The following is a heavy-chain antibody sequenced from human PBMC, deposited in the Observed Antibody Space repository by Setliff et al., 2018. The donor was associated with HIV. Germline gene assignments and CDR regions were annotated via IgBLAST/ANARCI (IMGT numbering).Heavy chain of an antibody. CDR1: GGSISSGGYY. CDR3: ARGFDYAQRPPLYYFDY. J-gene: IGHJ4*02. CDR2: IYYSGNP. Sequence: SETLSLTCTVSGGSISSGGYYWSWIRQHPGKGLEWIGYIYYSGNPFYNPSPRRRVTISLDTSKNQFSLNLSSVTAADTAVYYCARGFDYAQRPPLYYFDYWGQGTLVTVSS. V-gene: IGHV4-31*03. D-gene: IGHD2-2*01.